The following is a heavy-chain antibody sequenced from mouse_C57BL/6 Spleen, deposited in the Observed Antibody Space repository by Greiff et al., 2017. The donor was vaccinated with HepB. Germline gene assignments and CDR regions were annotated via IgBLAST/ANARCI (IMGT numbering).Heavy chain of an antibody. D-gene: IGHD2-4*01. Sequence: EVKLVEPGGGLVQPGGSLKLSCAASGFTFSDYYMYWVRQTPEKRLEWVAYISNGGGSTYYPDTVKGRFTISRDNAKNTLYLQMSRLKSEDTAMYYCARPIYYDYEAWFAYWGQGTLVTVSA. CDR2: ISNGGGST. V-gene: IGHV5-12*01. J-gene: IGHJ3*01. CDR1: GFTFSDYY. CDR3: ARPIYYDYEAWFAY.